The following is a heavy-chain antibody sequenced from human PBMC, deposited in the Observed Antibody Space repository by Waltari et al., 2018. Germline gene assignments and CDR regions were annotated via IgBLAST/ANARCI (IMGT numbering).Heavy chain of an antibody. J-gene: IGHJ4*02. CDR2: IKEDGSLK. D-gene: IGHD3-9*01. V-gene: IGHV3-7*01. CDR3: AREDKFDSSDY. Sequence: EVQLVESGGGLIQPGGSLRLSCVPSGFSFSNYWMCWFRPGQGKGLRWVANIKEDGSLKKYVDTVKGRFSISRDNAKNSVYLQMDSLRAEDTALYYCAREDKFDSSDYWGQGILVSVSP. CDR1: GFSFSNYW.